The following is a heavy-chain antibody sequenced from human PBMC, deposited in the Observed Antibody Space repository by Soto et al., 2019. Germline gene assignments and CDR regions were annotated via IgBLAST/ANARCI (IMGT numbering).Heavy chain of an antibody. CDR2: ISGSGGST. J-gene: IGHJ4*02. V-gene: IGHV3-23*01. D-gene: IGHD3-3*01. CDR1: GFTFSSYA. CDR3: AKDPFGAGGYNRAV. Sequence: GSLRLSCAASGFTFSSYAMSWVRQAPGKGLEWVSAISGSGGSTYYADSVKGRFTISRDNSKNTLYLQMNSLRAEDTAVYYCAKDPFGAGGYNRAVWGQGTLVTVSS.